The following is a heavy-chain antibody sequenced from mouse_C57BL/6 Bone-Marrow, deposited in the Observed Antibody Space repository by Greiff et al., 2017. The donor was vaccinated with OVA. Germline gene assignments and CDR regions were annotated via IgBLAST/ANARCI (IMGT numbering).Heavy chain of an antibody. V-gene: IGHV1-81*01. CDR2: IYPRSGNT. Sequence: QVQLQQSGAELARPGASVKLSCKASGYTFTSYGISWVKQRTGQGLEWIGEIYPRSGNTYYNEKFKGKATLTADKSSSTAYMELRSLTSEDSAVYYCARGRGTTVVATGNFDVWGTGTTVTVSS. CDR3: ARGRGTTVVATGNFDV. CDR1: GYTFTSYG. J-gene: IGHJ1*03. D-gene: IGHD1-1*01.